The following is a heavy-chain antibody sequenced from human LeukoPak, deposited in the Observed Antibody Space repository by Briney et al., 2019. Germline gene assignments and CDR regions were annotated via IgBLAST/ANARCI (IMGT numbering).Heavy chain of an antibody. CDR3: ARGGDYDSL. D-gene: IGHD3-22*01. J-gene: IGHJ4*02. Sequence: ASVKVSCKASGGSFSSYAISWVRQAPGQGLEWMGRIIPIFGTANYAQKFQGRVTITTDESTGTAYMELSSLRSEDTAVYYCARGGDYDSLWGQGTLVTVSS. CDR2: IIPIFGTA. CDR1: GGSFSSYA. V-gene: IGHV1-69*05.